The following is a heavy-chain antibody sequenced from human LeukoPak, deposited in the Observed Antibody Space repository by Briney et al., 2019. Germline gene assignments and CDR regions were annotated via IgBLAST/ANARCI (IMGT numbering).Heavy chain of an antibody. CDR3: ARDADVLRYFDWHFDY. CDR1: GFTFSSYG. V-gene: IGHV3-33*01. CDR2: IWYDGSNK. J-gene: IGHJ4*02. Sequence: GGSLRLSCAASGFTFSSYGMHWVRQAPGKGLEWVAVIWYDGSNKYYADSVKGRFSISRDNSKNTLYLQMNSLRAEDTAVYYCARDADVLRYFDWHFDYWGKGTLVTVSS. D-gene: IGHD3-9*01.